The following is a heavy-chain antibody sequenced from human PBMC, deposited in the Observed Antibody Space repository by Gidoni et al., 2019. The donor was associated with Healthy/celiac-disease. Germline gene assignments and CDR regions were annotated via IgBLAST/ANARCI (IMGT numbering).Heavy chain of an antibody. J-gene: IGHJ4*02. Sequence: EVQLVESGGGVVRPWGSLRLPCSASGFTFADYRMSWVRQAPGKGLEWVAGINWNGGSTGYADSVKGRFTISRDNAKSSLYLQMNSLRAEDTALYYCARVPGIAASYYFDYWGQGTLVTVSS. CDR2: INWNGGST. CDR3: ARVPGIAASYYFDY. CDR1: GFTFADYR. V-gene: IGHV3-20*04. D-gene: IGHD6-13*01.